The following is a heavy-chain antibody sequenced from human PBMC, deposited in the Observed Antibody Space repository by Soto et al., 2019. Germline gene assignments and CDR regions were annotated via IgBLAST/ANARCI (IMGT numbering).Heavy chain of an antibody. CDR3: ATDSGSTYGDLDY. CDR2: ISNSGST. CDR1: GGSVTSDEDY. Sequence: PSETLSLTCTVSGGSVTSDEDYWSWIRQSPGKGLEWIGYISNSGSTGYNPTLKTRLSMSVDRSQNQFTLRLTTVTAAATAVYFCATDSGSTYGDLDYWGQGTQVTVSS. V-gene: IGHV4-30-4*01. D-gene: IGHD1-26*01. J-gene: IGHJ4*02.